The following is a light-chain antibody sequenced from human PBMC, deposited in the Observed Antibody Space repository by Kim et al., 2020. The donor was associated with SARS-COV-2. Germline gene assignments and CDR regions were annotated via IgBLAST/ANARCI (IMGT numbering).Light chain of an antibody. CDR2: DDH. Sequence: QSVLTQSPSVSAAPGQKVTISCSGSNANIGNNYVAWYQQLPGTAPKLLIYDDHKRPSGIPDRFSGSKSGTSATLGITGLQTGDEADYYCGAWDSSLSAGVSGGGTQLTVL. CDR1: NANIGNNY. CDR3: GAWDSSLSAGV. V-gene: IGLV1-51*01. J-gene: IGLJ3*02.